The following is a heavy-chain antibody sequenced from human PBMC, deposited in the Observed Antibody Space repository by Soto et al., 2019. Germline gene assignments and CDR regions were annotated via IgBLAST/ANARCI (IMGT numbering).Heavy chain of an antibody. J-gene: IGHJ5*02. D-gene: IGHD1-7*01. CDR2: IYRTGST. Sequence: SDTLSLTCSGSGRAFTSNNWCTWVRQPPGQGLERIGEIYRTGSTNYNPSVKSRVTISLDQSEKQISLKVTSLTAADTPVYYCASRDTGTSVDHWGQGTLVIVPS. CDR3: ASRDTGTSVDH. CDR1: GRAFTSNNW. V-gene: IGHV4-4*02.